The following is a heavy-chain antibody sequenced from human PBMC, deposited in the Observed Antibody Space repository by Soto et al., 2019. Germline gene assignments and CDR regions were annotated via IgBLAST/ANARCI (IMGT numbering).Heavy chain of an antibody. J-gene: IGHJ3*02. V-gene: IGHV3-64*01. CDR2: ISSNGGST. D-gene: IGHD7-27*01. CDR3: TRDRNWGSDLSYAFDI. CDR1: GFNFNNYA. Sequence: GGSLRLSCAVSGFNFNNYAMQWVRQAPGKGLEYVSGISSNGGSTYYAQSVKGRFTISRDNSKNTLYLQMGSLRPEDMAVYYCTRDRNWGSDLSYAFDIWGQGTMVTVSS.